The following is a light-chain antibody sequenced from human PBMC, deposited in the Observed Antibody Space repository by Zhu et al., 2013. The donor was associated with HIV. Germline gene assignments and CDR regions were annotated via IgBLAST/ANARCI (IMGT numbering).Light chain of an antibody. CDR2: DDS. CDR1: NIGSKS. V-gene: IGLV3-21*04. J-gene: IGLJ3*02. CDR3: AAWDDSLSGWV. Sequence: SYVLNQPPSVSVAPGKTARITCGGNNIGSKSVHWYQQKPGQAPVLVIHDDSVRPSGIPERFSGSKSGTSASLAISGLRSEDEADYYCAAWDDSLSGWVFGGGTKLTVL.